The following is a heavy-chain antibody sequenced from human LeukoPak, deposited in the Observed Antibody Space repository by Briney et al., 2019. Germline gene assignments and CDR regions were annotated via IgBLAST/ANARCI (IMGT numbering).Heavy chain of an antibody. CDR1: GFTLSSYS. D-gene: IGHD2-15*01. J-gene: IGHJ6*02. Sequence: GGSLRLSCAASGFTLSSYSMNWVRQAPGKGLEWISYIDSDTYGNTIYYPHTVKGRFTISRDNAKNSLYLQMDSLRDEDTAVYYCASSVVAKVYYYYGMDVWGQGTTVTVSS. CDR3: ASSVVAKVYYYYGMDV. V-gene: IGHV3-48*02. CDR2: IDSDTYGNTI.